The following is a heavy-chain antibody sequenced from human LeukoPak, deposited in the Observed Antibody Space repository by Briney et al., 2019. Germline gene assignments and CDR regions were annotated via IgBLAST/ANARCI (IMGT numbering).Heavy chain of an antibody. CDR2: ISGRGRRT. J-gene: IGHJ6*02. CDR3: ARNQQLGGHSYYYYGMDV. CDR1: RFTFSSYV. V-gene: IGHV3-23*01. Sequence: GGSLRLSCAASRFTFSSYVMGWVRQAPGKGLECVSAISGRGRRTYYADSVKGRFTISRDNSKNTLYLQMNSLRADDTAIYYCARNQQLGGHSYYYYGMDVWGQGTTVTVSS. D-gene: IGHD3-16*01.